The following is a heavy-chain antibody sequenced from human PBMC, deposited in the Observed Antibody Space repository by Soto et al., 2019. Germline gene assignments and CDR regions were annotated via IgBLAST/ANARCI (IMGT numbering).Heavy chain of an antibody. CDR3: AKDLTMIPAGYFDY. CDR2: ISYDGSNK. V-gene: IGHV3-30*18. D-gene: IGHD3-22*01. Sequence: PGGSLRLSCAASGFTFSSYGMHWVRQAPGKGLEWVAVISYDGSNKYYADSVKGRFTISRDNSKNTLYLQMNSLRAEDTAVYYCAKDLTMIPAGYFDYWGQGTLVTVSS. CDR1: GFTFSSYG. J-gene: IGHJ4*02.